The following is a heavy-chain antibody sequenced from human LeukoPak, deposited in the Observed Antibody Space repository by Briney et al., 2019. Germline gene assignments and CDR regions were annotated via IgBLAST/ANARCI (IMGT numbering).Heavy chain of an antibody. D-gene: IGHD5-12*01. J-gene: IGHJ4*02. CDR3: STHPTSGF. CDR1: GFTLSEHA. V-gene: IGHV3-15*01. CDR2: IKSKTDGGTT. Sequence: GGSLRLSCAVSGFTLSEHAMSWVRQAPGKGLEWVGRIKSKTDGGTTDYAAPVKGRFTISRDDSENTVYLQMNSLQTEDTAVYFCSTHPTSGFWGQGTLVTVSS.